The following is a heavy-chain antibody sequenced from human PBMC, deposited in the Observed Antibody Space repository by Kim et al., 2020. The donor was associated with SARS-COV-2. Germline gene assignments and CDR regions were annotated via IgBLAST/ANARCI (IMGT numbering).Heavy chain of an antibody. D-gene: IGHD6-13*01. CDR3: AKDLERLGPHPYSSSWSDAFDI. J-gene: IGHJ3*02. CDR2: ISWNSGSI. V-gene: IGHV3-9*01. CDR1: GFTFDDYA. Sequence: GGSLRLSCAASGFTFDDYAMHWVRQAPGKGLEWVSGISWNSGSIGYADSVKGRFTISRDNAKNSLYLQMNSLRAEDTALYYCAKDLERLGPHPYSSSWSDAFDIWGQGTMVTVSS.